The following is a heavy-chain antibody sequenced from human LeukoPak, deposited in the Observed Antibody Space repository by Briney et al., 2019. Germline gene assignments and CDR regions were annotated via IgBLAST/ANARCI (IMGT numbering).Heavy chain of an antibody. D-gene: IGHD6-19*01. CDR3: ARVGSSGYSSGWGYPYYFDY. CDR1: GGPISSYY. V-gene: IGHV4-59*01. Sequence: SETLSLTCTVSGGPISSYYWSWIRQPPGKGLEWIGYIYYSGSTNYNPSLKSRVTISVDTSKNQFSLKLSSVTAADTAVYYCARVGSSGYSSGWGYPYYFDYWGQGTLVTVSS. J-gene: IGHJ4*02. CDR2: IYYSGST.